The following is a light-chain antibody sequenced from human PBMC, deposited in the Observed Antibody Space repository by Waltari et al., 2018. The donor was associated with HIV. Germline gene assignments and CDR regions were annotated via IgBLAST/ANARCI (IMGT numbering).Light chain of an antibody. J-gene: IGLJ3*02. CDR1: RSDIGTNY. V-gene: IGLV1-47*01. CDR2: RNI. CDR3: ASWDDSLGGRWV. Sequence: QSVLTQPPSTSGTPGQTVTISCSGTRSDIGTNYVYLYQQVPGTAPKLLIYRNIQRPSGVPARFSGSKSGTSASLASSGLRSEDEAHYHCASWDDSLGGRWVVGGGTKLTVL.